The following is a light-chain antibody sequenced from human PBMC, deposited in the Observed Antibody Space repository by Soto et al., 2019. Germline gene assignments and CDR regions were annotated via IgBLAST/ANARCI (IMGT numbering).Light chain of an antibody. Sequence: EIVLTQSPATLSLSPGEIATLSCRASQSISSYLAWYQQKPGQAPILLIYDGSNRATGIPARFSGSGSETDFTLTISSLEPEDFASYYCQQRRSWPLTFGGGTKVEIK. CDR1: QSISSY. V-gene: IGKV3-11*01. J-gene: IGKJ4*01. CDR2: DGS. CDR3: QQRRSWPLT.